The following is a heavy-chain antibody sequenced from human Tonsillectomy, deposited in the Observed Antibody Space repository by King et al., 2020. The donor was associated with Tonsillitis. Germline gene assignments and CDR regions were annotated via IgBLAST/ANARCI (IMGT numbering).Heavy chain of an antibody. J-gene: IGHJ4*02. D-gene: IGHD3-10*01. CDR3: ATKPLGTGRFYY. Sequence: VQLVESGGGVVQPGGSLRLSCAASAFTFSSYGMHWVRQAPGQGLEWVAFIRYDGSNKYYADSVKGRFTISRDNSKNTLYLQMNSLRSEDTAVYYCATKPLGTGRFYYWGQGTLVTVSS. CDR1: AFTFSSYG. CDR2: IRYDGSNK. V-gene: IGHV3-30*02.